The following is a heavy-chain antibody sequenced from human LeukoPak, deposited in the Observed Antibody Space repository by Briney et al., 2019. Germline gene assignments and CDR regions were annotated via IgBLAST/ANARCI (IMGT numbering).Heavy chain of an antibody. CDR3: ARFCSGGSCTHAFDI. Sequence: SVKVSCKASGGTFSSYAISWVRQAPGQGLEWMGRIIPIFGIANYAQKFQGRVTITADKSTGTAYMELSSLRSEDTAVYYCARFCSGGSCTHAFDIWGQGTMVTVSS. D-gene: IGHD2-15*01. J-gene: IGHJ3*02. CDR2: IIPIFGIA. CDR1: GGTFSSYA. V-gene: IGHV1-69*04.